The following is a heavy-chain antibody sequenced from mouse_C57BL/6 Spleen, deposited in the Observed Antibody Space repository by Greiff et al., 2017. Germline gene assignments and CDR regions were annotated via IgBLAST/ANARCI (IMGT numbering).Heavy chain of an antibody. CDR3: ARSDHYYGSRDWYFDV. Sequence: VQLQQSGAELVKPGASVKMSCKASGYTFTTYPIEWMKQNHGKSLEWIGNFHPYNDDTKYNEKFKGKATLTVEKSSSTVYLELSRLTSDDSAVYYCARSDHYYGSRDWYFDVWGTGTTVTVSS. J-gene: IGHJ1*03. D-gene: IGHD1-1*01. CDR1: GYTFTTYP. CDR2: FHPYNDDT. V-gene: IGHV1-47*01.